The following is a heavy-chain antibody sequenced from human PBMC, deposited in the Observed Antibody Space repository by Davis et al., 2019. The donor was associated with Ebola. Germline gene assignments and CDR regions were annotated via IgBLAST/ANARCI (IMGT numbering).Heavy chain of an antibody. CDR1: GFTFSSYA. D-gene: IGHD3-3*01. CDR3: AKDYDFWSNHMDV. Sequence: GESLKISCAASGFTFSSYAMSWVRQAPGKGLEWVSAISGSGGSTYYADSVKGRFTISRDNSKNTLYLQMNSLRAEDTAVYYCAKDYDFWSNHMDVWGQGTTVTVSS. CDR2: ISGSGGST. J-gene: IGHJ6*02. V-gene: IGHV3-23*01.